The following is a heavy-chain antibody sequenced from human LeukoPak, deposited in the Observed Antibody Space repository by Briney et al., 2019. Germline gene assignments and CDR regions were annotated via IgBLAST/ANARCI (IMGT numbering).Heavy chain of an antibody. CDR2: ISSDGTTI. D-gene: IGHD6-13*01. J-gene: IGHJ3*02. V-gene: IGHV3-48*03. Sequence: GGALRLSCAASGFTFSNYEMNWVRQAPGKGLEWVSYISSDGTTIYYAHSVKGRFTISRDNSKNTLYLQMNSLRAEDTAVYYCAKDRAAAATGAFDIWGQGTMVTVSS. CDR1: GFTFSNYE. CDR3: AKDRAAAATGAFDI.